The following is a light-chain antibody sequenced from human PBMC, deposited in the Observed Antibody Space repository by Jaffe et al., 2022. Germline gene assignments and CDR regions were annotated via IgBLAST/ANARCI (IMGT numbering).Light chain of an antibody. J-gene: IGLJ2*01. CDR2: WND. CDR1: SSNIGGNF. CDR3: SAWDDSLSVVV. Sequence: QSLLTQPPSASGTPGQRVTISCSGSSSNIGGNFVYWYQQLPGTAPKLLIYWNDRRPSGVPDRFSGSKSGTSASLAISGLRSEDEADYYCSAWDDSLSVVVFGGGTKLTVL. V-gene: IGLV1-47*01.